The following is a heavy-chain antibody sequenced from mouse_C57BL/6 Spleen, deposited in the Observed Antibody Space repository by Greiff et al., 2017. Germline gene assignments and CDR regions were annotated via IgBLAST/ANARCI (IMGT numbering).Heavy chain of an antibody. J-gene: IGHJ2*01. Sequence: VQLQQSGAELARPGASVKLSCKASGYTFTSYGISWVKQRTGQGLEWIGEIYPRSGNTYYNETFKGKATLTADKSSSTAYMELRSLTSEDSAVYFWARDSSGYYLDYWGQGTTLTVSS. CDR1: GYTFTSYG. V-gene: IGHV1-81*01. CDR2: IYPRSGNT. CDR3: ARDSSGYYLDY. D-gene: IGHD3-2*02.